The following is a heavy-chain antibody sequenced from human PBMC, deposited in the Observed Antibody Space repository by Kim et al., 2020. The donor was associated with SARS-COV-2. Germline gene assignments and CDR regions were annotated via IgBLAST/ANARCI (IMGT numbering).Heavy chain of an antibody. CDR3: ARAPITMIVVVPRHDWYFDL. D-gene: IGHD3-22*01. CDR1: GGSISSGSYY. Sequence: SETLSLTCTVSGGSISSGSYYWSWIRQPAGKGLEWIGRIYTSGSTNYNPSLKSRVTISVDTSKNQFSLKLSSVTAADTAVYYCARAPITMIVVVPRHDWYFDLWGRGTLVTVSS. V-gene: IGHV4-61*02. J-gene: IGHJ2*01. CDR2: IYTSGST.